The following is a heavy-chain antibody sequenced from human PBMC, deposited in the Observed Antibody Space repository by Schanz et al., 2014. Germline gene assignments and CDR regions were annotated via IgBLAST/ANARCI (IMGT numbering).Heavy chain of an antibody. CDR2: IWYDGSNK. CDR1: GFTFKNFG. V-gene: IGHV3-30*02. Sequence: QVQLVESGGGVVQPGGSLRLSCEASGFTFKNFGMHWVRQTPGKGLEWMAFIWYDGSNKIYADSVKGRFTISRDNSNNTLFLQMSSLRVEDTAVYYCARDGDFDYWGQGTLVTVSS. J-gene: IGHJ4*02. CDR3: ARDGDFDY.